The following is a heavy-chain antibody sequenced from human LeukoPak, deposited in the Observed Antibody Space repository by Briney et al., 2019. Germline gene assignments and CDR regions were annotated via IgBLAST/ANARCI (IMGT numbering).Heavy chain of an antibody. CDR1: GFXFSSYW. V-gene: IGHV3-7*04. CDR3: ARDYAGY. CDR2: IKQDGSEK. D-gene: IGHD2-2*01. J-gene: IGHJ4*02. Sequence: GGSLRLSCAASGFXFSSYWISWVRQAPGKGLEWVANIKQDGSEKYYVDSVKGRFTISRDNAKNSLYLQMNSLRAEDTAVYYCARDYAGYWGQGTLVTVSS.